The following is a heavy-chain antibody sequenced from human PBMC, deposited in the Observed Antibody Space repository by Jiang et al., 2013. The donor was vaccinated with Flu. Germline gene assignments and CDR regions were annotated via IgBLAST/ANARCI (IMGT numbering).Heavy chain of an antibody. Sequence: SGAEVKKPGASVKVSCKASGYTFTGYYMHWVRQAPGQGLEWMGWINPNSGGTNYAQKFQGWVTMTRDTSISTAYMELSRLRSDDTAVYYCAREHDSSGYKGLFSAFDIWGQGTMVTVSS. CDR2: INPNSGGT. CDR3: AREHDSSGYKGLFSAFDI. CDR1: GYTFTGYY. J-gene: IGHJ3*02. V-gene: IGHV1-2*04. D-gene: IGHD3-22*01.